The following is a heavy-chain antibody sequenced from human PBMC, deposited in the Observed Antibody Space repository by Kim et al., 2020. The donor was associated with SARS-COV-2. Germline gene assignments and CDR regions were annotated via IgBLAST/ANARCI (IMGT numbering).Heavy chain of an antibody. Sequence: ASVKVSCKPSGYTFSTYAIHWLRQAPGQRPEWMGWISAGNGDTKYSQMFQGRVTFTWDTSAITAYMELSSLRSEDTALYYCATGYCSSTSCHYYSDYWGRGTPVTVSS. CDR3: ATGYCSSTSCHYYSDY. D-gene: IGHD2-2*01. V-gene: IGHV1-3*01. CDR2: ISAGNGDT. J-gene: IGHJ4*02. CDR1: GYTFSTYA.